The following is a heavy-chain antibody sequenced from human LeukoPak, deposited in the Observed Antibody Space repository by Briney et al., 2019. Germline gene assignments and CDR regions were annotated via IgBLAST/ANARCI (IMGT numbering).Heavy chain of an antibody. V-gene: IGHV3-33*05. D-gene: IGHD2-15*01. CDR3: ARYCSGGCYSGVVD. Sequence: PGGSLRLSCAASGFTFSSFGMHWVRQAPGRGLEWVALILHDEKHYADSVKGRFTISRDNSKNTLYLQMDSLRAEDTAVYYCARYCSGGCYSGVVDWGQATLVTVPS. CDR1: GFTFSSFG. J-gene: IGHJ4*02. CDR2: ILHDEK.